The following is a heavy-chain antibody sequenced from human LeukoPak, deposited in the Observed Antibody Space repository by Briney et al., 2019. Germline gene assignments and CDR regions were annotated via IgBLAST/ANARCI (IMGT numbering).Heavy chain of an antibody. J-gene: IGHJ4*02. CDR1: GGSISSGGYY. Sequence: SQTLSLTGTVSGGSISSGGYYWSWIRQHPGKGLEWIGYIYYSGSTYYNPSLRSRVTISVDTSKNQFSLKLSSVTAADTAVYYCARVGGYSYGADFWGQGTLVTVSS. CDR2: IYYSGST. CDR3: ARVGGYSYGADF. V-gene: IGHV4-31*03. D-gene: IGHD5-18*01.